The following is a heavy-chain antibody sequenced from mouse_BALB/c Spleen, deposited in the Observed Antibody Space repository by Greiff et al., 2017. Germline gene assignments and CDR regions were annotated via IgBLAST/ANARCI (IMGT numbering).Heavy chain of an antibody. J-gene: IGHJ2*01. CDR2: IDPENGNT. CDR3: ARKDYGNPYYFDY. CDR1: GFNIKDYY. V-gene: IGHV14-1*02. D-gene: IGHD2-1*01. Sequence: EVKLQQSGAELVRSGASVKLSCTASGFNIKDYYMHWVKQRPEQGLEWIGWIDPENGNTKYDPKFQGKATITADTSSNTAYLQLSSLTSEDTAVYYCARKDYGNPYYFDYWGQGTTLTVSS.